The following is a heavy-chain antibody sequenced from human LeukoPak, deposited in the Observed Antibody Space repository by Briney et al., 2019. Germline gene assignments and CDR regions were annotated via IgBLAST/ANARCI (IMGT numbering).Heavy chain of an antibody. CDR3: ARDLNTRGAFDI. V-gene: IGHV4-34*01. Sequence: PSETLSLTCAVYGGSFSGYYWSWIRQPPGKGLEWIGEINHSGSTNYNPSLKSRVTISVDTSKNQFSLKLSSVTAVDTAVYYCARDLNTRGAFDIWGQGTMVTVSS. CDR2: INHSGST. D-gene: IGHD3-10*01. J-gene: IGHJ3*02. CDR1: GGSFSGYY.